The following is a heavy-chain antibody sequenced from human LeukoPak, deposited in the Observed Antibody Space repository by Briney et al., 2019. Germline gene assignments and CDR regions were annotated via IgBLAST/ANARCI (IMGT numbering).Heavy chain of an antibody. Sequence: GRSLRLSCAASGYTFDDYAMHWVRHAPGKGLEWGTGISWNSGSIGYADSVKGRFTTSRDNNKNSLFLQINSLRAEYTAFYYCTKAVALSYYASVNYYYGWGQGTLVTVSS. J-gene: IGHJ4*02. CDR2: ISWNSGSI. D-gene: IGHD3-10*01. CDR1: GYTFDDYA. V-gene: IGHV3-9*01. CDR3: TKAVALSYYASVNYYYG.